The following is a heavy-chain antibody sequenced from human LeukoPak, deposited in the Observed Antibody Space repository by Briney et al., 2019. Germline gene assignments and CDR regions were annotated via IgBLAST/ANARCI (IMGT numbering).Heavy chain of an antibody. V-gene: IGHV3-21*01. CDR2: ISHTGSYI. CDR1: GFTFSRYS. D-gene: IGHD1-26*01. J-gene: IGHJ3*02. CDR3: ARDPVGRDAFDI. Sequence: GGSLRLSCAASGFTFSRYSMNWVRQAPGKGLEWVSTISHTGSYIYYADSLKGRFTVSRDNAKNSLFLQMSSLRAEDTAVYYCARDPVGRDAFDIWGQGTMVTVSS.